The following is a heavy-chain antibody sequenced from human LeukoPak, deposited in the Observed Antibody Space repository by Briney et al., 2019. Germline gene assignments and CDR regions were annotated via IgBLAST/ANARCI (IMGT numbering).Heavy chain of an antibody. Sequence: SETMSLTCTVSGGSISSYYWSWIRQPAGKGLEWIGRIYTSGSTNYNPSLKSRVTVSVDTSKNQLSLKVRSVTAADTAVYYCARASNYDFWSGYYPFDPWGQGTLVTVSS. V-gene: IGHV4-4*07. CDR1: GGSISSYY. CDR3: ARASNYDFWSGYYPFDP. J-gene: IGHJ5*02. CDR2: IYTSGST. D-gene: IGHD3-3*01.